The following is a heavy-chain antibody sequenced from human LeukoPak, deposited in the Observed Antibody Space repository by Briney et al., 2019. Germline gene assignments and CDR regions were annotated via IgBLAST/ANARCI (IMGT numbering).Heavy chain of an antibody. Sequence: PGGSLRLSCAASGFTFSSYWMSWVRQAPGKGLEWVANIKQDGSEKYYADSVKGRFTISRDNSKNTLYLQMNSLRAEDTAVYYCAKDNDYSNHFSHFDYWGQGTPVTVSS. CDR2: IKQDGSEK. CDR1: GFTFSSYW. J-gene: IGHJ4*02. D-gene: IGHD4-11*01. CDR3: AKDNDYSNHFSHFDY. V-gene: IGHV3-7*01.